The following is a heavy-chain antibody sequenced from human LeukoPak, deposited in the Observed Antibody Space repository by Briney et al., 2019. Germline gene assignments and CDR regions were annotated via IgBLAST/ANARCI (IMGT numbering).Heavy chain of an antibody. Sequence: PGGSLRLSCAASGFTVSSNYMSWVRPAPGKGLEWVSVIYSGGSTYYADSVKGRFTISRDNSKNTLYLQMNSLRAEDTAVYYCARGGSYGTAGPKFDYWGQGTLVTVSS. D-gene: IGHD2-8*02. CDR1: GFTVSSNY. CDR2: IYSGGST. J-gene: IGHJ4*02. CDR3: ARGGSYGTAGPKFDY. V-gene: IGHV3-53*01.